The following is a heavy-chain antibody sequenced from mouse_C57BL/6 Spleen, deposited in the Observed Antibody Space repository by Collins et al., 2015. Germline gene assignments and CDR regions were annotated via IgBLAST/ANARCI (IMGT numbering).Heavy chain of an antibody. CDR3: ARRANWDYAMDY. J-gene: IGHJ4*01. D-gene: IGHD4-1*01. CDR2: ILPGSGST. V-gene: IGHV1-9*01. Sequence: QVQLQQSGAELMKPGASVKISCKATGYTFSSYWIEWVKQRPGHGLEWIGEILPGSGSTNYNEKFKGKATFTADTSSNTAYMQLSSLTSEDSAVYYCARRANWDYAMDYWGQGTSVTVSS. CDR1: GYTFSSYW.